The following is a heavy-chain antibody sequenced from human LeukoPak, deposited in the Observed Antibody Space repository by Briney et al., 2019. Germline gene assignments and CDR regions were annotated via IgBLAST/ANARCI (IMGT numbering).Heavy chain of an antibody. V-gene: IGHV3-48*01. CDR1: GFTFSSYS. CDR2: ISSSSGTI. D-gene: IGHD2/OR15-2a*01. Sequence: GGSLRLSCAASGFTFSSYSMNWVRQAPGKGLEWVSYISSSSGTILYADSVKGRFTISRDNAKDSLYLQMNSLRAEDTAVYYCARGDYFDDSASPVDYWGQGTLVTVSS. CDR3: ARGDYFDDSASPVDY. J-gene: IGHJ4*02.